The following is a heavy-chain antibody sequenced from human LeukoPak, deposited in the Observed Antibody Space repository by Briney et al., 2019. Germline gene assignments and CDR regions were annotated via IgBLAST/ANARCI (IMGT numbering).Heavy chain of an antibody. D-gene: IGHD3-3*01. V-gene: IGHV4-59*12. CDR2: IYYSGST. Sequence: SETLSLTCTVSGASINSYYWSWIRQPPGKGLEWIGYIYYSGSTNYNPSLKSRVTISVDTSKNQFSLKLSSVTAADTAVYYCARGRSGYYPTGYYYYGMDVWGQGTTVTVSS. J-gene: IGHJ6*02. CDR1: GASINSYY. CDR3: ARGRSGYYPTGYYYYGMDV.